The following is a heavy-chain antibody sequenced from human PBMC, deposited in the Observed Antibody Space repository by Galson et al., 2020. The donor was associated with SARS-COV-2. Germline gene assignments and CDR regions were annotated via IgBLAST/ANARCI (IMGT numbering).Heavy chain of an antibody. J-gene: IGHJ4*02. Sequence: GGSLRLSCAASGFPFNIYAMHWVRQAPGMGLERVAVISYDETNKSYADSVKGRFTISRDNSKNTLYLHMNSLRPEDTAVYYCATGGTVITLGDSWGQGTLVTVSS. CDR3: ATGGTVITLGDS. V-gene: IGHV3-30*04. CDR2: ISYDETNK. D-gene: IGHD3-16*01. CDR1: GFPFNIYA.